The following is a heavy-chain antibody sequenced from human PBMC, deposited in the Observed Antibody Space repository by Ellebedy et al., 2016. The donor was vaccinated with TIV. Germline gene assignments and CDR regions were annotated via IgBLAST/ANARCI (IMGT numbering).Heavy chain of an antibody. CDR2: IYYSGST. D-gene: IGHD1-7*01. CDR1: GGSISSSSYY. J-gene: IGHJ4*02. CDR3: ARQITGTTWDYFDY. Sequence: SETLSLXXTVSGGSISSSSYYWGWIRQPPGKGLEWIGSIYYSGSTYYNPSLKGRVTISVDTSKNQFSLKLSSVTAADTAVYYCARQITGTTWDYFDYWGQGTLVTVSS. V-gene: IGHV4-39*01.